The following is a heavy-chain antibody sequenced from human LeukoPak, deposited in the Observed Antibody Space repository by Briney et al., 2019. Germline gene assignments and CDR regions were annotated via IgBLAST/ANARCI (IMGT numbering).Heavy chain of an antibody. V-gene: IGHV1-2*02. CDR3: ARLPMVRGVTPFDY. Sequence: ASVKVSCKASGYTFTVYYMHWVRQAPGQGLEWMGWINPNSGGTNYAQKLQGRVTMTRDTAISTAYMELSRLRSDDTAVYYCARLPMVRGVTPFDYWGQGTLVTVSS. J-gene: IGHJ4*02. CDR2: INPNSGGT. CDR1: GYTFTVYY. D-gene: IGHD3-10*01.